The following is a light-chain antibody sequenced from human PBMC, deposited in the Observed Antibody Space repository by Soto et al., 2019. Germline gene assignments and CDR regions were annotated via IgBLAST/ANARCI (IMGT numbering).Light chain of an antibody. CDR2: ASS. CDR3: QQSYSTGR. CDR1: QSISSY. J-gene: IGKJ1*01. Sequence: DIQMTQSPSSLSASVGDRVTITCRASQSISSYLNWYQQKPGKAPKLLIYASSSLQSGVPSRFSGSGSGTDFTLTISSLQPEDFATYYCQQSYSTGRFGQGTKVDIK. V-gene: IGKV1-39*01.